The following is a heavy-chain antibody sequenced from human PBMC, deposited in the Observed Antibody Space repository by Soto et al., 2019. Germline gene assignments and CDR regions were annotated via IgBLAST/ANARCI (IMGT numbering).Heavy chain of an antibody. J-gene: IGHJ4*02. D-gene: IGHD1-1*01. CDR3: AKDRPRRTSGYFFDY. CDR2: IRSKPNSYAT. V-gene: IGHV3-73*01. Sequence: GGSLRLSCAASGFTFSGSAMHWVRQASEKGLEWVGRIRSKPNSYATEYAASVQGRFTISRDDSKNTAYLHMNSLRAEDTALYYCAKDRPRRTSGYFFDYWGQGT. CDR1: GFTFSGSA.